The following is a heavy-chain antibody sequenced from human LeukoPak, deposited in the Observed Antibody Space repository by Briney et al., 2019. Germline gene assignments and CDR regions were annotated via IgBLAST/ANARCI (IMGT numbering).Heavy chain of an antibody. D-gene: IGHD3-3*01. J-gene: IGHJ5*02. V-gene: IGHV4-59*01. CDR2: IYYSGST. Sequence: KPSETLSLTCTVSGGSISSYYWSWIRQPPGKGLERIGYIYYSGSTNYNPSLKSRVTISVDTSKNQFSLKLSSVTAADTAVYYCARKGAFGDFWSESWFDPWGQGTLVTVSS. CDR3: ARKGAFGDFWSESWFDP. CDR1: GGSISSYY.